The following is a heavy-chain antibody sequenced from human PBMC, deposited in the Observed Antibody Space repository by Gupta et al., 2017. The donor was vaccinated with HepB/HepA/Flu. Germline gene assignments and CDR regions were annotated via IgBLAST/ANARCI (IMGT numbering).Heavy chain of an antibody. Sequence: EVQLVESGVGLVKPGGSLRLSCAASGFTFSNAWMSWVRQAPGKGLEWVGRIKSKTDGGTTDYAAPVKGRFTISRDDSKNTLYLQMNSLKTEDTAVYYCTTGAAAGAKFDYWGQGTLVTVSS. CDR1: GFTFSNAW. J-gene: IGHJ4*02. V-gene: IGHV3-15*01. CDR2: IKSKTDGGTT. CDR3: TTGAAAGAKFDY. D-gene: IGHD6-13*01.